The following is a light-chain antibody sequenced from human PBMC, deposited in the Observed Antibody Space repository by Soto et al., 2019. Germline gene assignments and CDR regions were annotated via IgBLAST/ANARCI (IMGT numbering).Light chain of an antibody. V-gene: IGKV3-20*01. CDR1: QTVSNNY. J-gene: IGKJ2*01. CDR2: GAS. CDR3: QQYASSPRT. Sequence: DIVLTQSPGTLSLSPGERATLSCRASQTVSNNYLAWYQQKPGQAPRLLIYGASSRATGIPDRFSGNGSGTDFTLTISRLEPEDFAVYYCQQYASSPRTFGQGTKLEIK.